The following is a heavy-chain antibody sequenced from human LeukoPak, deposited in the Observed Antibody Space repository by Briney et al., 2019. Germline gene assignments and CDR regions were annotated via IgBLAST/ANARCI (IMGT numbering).Heavy chain of an antibody. CDR2: IYSGGSA. V-gene: IGHV3-66*01. J-gene: IGHJ4*02. Sequence: PGGSLRLSCAASGFTVSSNYMSWVRQAPGKGLEWVSVIYSGGSAYYADSVKGRFTISRDNSKNTLYLQMNSLRAEDTAVYNCARAPGYYDSSGYSRGLYYFDYWGQGTLVTVSS. CDR3: ARAPGYYDSSGYSRGLYYFDY. CDR1: GFTVSSNY. D-gene: IGHD3-22*01.